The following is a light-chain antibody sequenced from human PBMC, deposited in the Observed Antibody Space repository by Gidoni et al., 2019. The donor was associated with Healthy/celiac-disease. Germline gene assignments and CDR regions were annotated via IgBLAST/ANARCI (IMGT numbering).Light chain of an antibody. CDR1: QGISSY. V-gene: IGKV1-9*01. J-gene: IGKJ2*01. CDR3: QQLNSYPHT. CDR2: AAS. Sequence: DIQLTQSPSFLSASVGDRVTITCRASQGISSYLAWYQQTPGKAPKLLTYAASTLQSGVPSRFSGSGSGTEFTLTISSLQPEDFATYYCQQLNSYPHTFGQGTKLEIK.